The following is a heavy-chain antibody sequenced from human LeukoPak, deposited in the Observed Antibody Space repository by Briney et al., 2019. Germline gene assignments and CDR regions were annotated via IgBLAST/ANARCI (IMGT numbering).Heavy chain of an antibody. CDR3: ARGRGWAVAGRHWFDP. CDR2: INPNSGGT. J-gene: IGHJ5*02. V-gene: IGHV1-2*02. Sequence: AASVKVSCKASGYTFTGYYMHWVRQAPGQGLEWMGWINPNSGGTNYAQKFQGRVTMTRDTSISTAYMELSRLRSDDTAVYYCARGRGWAVAGRHWFDPWGQGTLVTVSS. CDR1: GYTFTGYY. D-gene: IGHD6-19*01.